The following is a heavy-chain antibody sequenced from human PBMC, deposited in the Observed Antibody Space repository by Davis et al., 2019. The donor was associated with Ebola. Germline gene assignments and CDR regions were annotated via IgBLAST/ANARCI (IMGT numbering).Heavy chain of an antibody. D-gene: IGHD3-10*01. Sequence: GGSLRLSCAASGFTVSSYSMNWVRQAPGKGLEWVSYISSSSSTIYYADSVKGRFTISRDNAKNTLYLQMNSLRAEDTAVYYCARDRVLWFGELLYYYYYMDVWGKGTTVTVSS. J-gene: IGHJ6*03. V-gene: IGHV3-48*04. CDR3: ARDRVLWFGELLYYYYYMDV. CDR2: ISSSSSTI. CDR1: GFTVSSYS.